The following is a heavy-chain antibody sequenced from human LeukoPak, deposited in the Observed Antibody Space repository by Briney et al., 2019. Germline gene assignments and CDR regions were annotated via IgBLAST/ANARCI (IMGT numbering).Heavy chain of an antibody. CDR2: ISGNGDST. Sequence: PGGSLRLSCAASGFTFSSYAMSWVRQAPGKGLEWVSTISGNGDSTYYGDSVKGRFTISRDKSKSTLYLQMNSLRAEDTAVYYCAKDPIYYVSGRFDIWGQGTMVTVSS. V-gene: IGHV3-23*01. CDR3: AKDPIYYVSGRFDI. CDR1: GFTFSSYA. J-gene: IGHJ3*02. D-gene: IGHD3-10*01.